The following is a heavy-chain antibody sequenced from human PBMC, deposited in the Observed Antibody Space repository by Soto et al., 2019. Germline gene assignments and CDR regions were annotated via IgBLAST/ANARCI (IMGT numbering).Heavy chain of an antibody. J-gene: IGHJ6*03. CDR1: GYTFTGYY. Sequence: ASVKVSCKASGYTFTGYYMHWVRQAPGQGLEWMGWINPNSGGTNYAQKFQGWVTMTRDTSISTAYMELSRLRSDDTAVYYCARGRGIQLWRDYYMDVWGKGTTVTVS. CDR3: ARGRGIQLWRDYYMDV. CDR2: INPNSGGT. D-gene: IGHD5-18*01. V-gene: IGHV1-2*04.